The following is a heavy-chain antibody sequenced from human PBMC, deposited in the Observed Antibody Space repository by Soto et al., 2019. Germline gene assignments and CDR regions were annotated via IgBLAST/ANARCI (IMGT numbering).Heavy chain of an antibody. V-gene: IGHV3-23*01. D-gene: IGHD6-13*01. CDR1: GFTFSSYA. CDR3: AKGGYSSSWYLGY. Sequence: EVQLLESGGGLVQPGGSLRLSCAASGFTFSSYAMSWVRQAPGKGLEWVSAISGSGGSTYYADSVKGRFTISRDNSKNTLYLEMNSLRAEDTAVYYCAKGGYSSSWYLGYWGQGTLVTVSS. CDR2: ISGSGGST. J-gene: IGHJ4*02.